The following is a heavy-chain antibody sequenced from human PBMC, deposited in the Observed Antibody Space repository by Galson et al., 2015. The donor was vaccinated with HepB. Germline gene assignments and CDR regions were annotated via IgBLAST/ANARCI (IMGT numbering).Heavy chain of an antibody. V-gene: IGHV3-53*01. CDR3: ARDEPSGSYRFDS. Sequence: SLRLSCAASGFSVSSNYMTWVRQAPGKGLESVSVIYIGGSTHYADSVKGRFIISRDKSKNSLYLQMNSLRAEDTAVYYCARDEPSGSYRFDSWGQGALVTVSS. CDR2: IYIGGST. D-gene: IGHD1-26*01. J-gene: IGHJ4*02. CDR1: GFSVSSNY.